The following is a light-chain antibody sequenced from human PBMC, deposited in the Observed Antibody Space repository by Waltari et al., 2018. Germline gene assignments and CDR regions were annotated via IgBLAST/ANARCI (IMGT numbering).Light chain of an antibody. V-gene: IGLV2-14*03. CDR1: SGVIGSYYY. Sequence: QSALTQPASVSGSPGQSITISCTGASGVIGSYYYVSWYQQHPGNAPKLVSFDVNNRPSGVSNRFSASVSGNTASLTISGLQAEDEAEYYCSSYTKETRIFGGGTKLTVL. CDR2: DVN. CDR3: SSYTKETRI. J-gene: IGLJ2*01.